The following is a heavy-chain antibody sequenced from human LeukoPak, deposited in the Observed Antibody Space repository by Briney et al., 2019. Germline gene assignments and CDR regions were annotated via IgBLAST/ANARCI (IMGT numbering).Heavy chain of an antibody. J-gene: IGHJ6*02. CDR3: ARDDYDILTYKNYYYGMDV. V-gene: IGHV3-21*01. D-gene: IGHD3-9*01. CDR1: GFTFSSYS. CDR2: ISSSSSYI. Sequence: NPGGSLRLSCAASGFTFSSYSMNWVRQAPGKGLEWVSSISSSSSYIYYADSVKGRFTISRDNAKNSLYLQMNSLRAEDTAVYYCARDDYDILTYKNYYYGMDVWGQGTTVTVSS.